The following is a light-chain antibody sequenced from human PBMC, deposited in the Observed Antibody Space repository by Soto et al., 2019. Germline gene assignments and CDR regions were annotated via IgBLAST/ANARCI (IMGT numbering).Light chain of an antibody. CDR2: DAS. V-gene: IGKV3-11*01. CDR1: QSISRY. CDR3: QQRGNWPS. Sequence: EIVLTQSPATLSLSPGERATLSFRASQSISRYLAWYQQKPGQAPRLLIYDASNRATGIPARFSGSGSGTDFTLTISSLEPEDFAVYYCQQRGNWPSFGGGTKVDIK. J-gene: IGKJ4*01.